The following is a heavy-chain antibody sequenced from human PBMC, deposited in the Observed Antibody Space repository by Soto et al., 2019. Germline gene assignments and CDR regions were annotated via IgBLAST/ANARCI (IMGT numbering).Heavy chain of an antibody. Sequence: QVQLQQWGAGLLKPSETLSLTCAVYGGYFSGYYWSWIRQPPGKGLEWIGEINHSGSTNYNPSLKSRVTISVDTSKNQFSLKLSSVNAADTAVYYCARGHYYCSGLSWFDPWGQGTLVTVSS. J-gene: IGHJ5*02. V-gene: IGHV4-34*01. CDR1: GGYFSGYY. D-gene: IGHD3-10*01. CDR2: INHSGST. CDR3: ARGHYYCSGLSWFDP.